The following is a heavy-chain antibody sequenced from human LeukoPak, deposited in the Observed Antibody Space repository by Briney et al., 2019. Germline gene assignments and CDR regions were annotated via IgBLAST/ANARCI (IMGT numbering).Heavy chain of an antibody. J-gene: IGHJ3*02. D-gene: IGHD3-3*01. V-gene: IGHV4-59*01. CDR3: AREGVVSHDAFDI. CDR1: GGSISSYY. Sequence: SETLSLTCTASGGSISSYYWSWIRQPPGKGLEWIGYIYYSGSTNYNPSLKSRVTISVDTSKNQFSLKLSSVTAADTAAYYCAREGVVSHDAFDIWGQGTMVTVSS. CDR2: IYYSGST.